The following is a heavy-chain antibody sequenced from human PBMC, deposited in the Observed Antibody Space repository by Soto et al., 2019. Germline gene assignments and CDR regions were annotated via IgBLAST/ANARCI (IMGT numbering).Heavy chain of an antibody. J-gene: IGHJ4*02. V-gene: IGHV4-59*01. CDR2: IYYTGNI. CDR3: ARDGYYYDSSGYQRVYYFDY. D-gene: IGHD3-22*01. Sequence: SETLSLTCTVSGGSISGYYWSWIRQPPGEGLEWIGYIYYTGNIKYNPSLNNRVTLSVDTSKNQFSLKLSSVAAGDTAVYYCARDGYYYDSSGYQRVYYFDYWGQGTLVTVSS. CDR1: GGSISGYY.